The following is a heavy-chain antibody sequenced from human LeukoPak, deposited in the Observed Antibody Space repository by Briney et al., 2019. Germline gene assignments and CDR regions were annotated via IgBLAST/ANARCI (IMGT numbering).Heavy chain of an antibody. Sequence: GGSLRLSCAASGFTFSSYSMNWVRQAPGKGLEWVSYISSSSGTIYYADSVKGRFTISRDNAKNSLYLQMNSLRAEDTAVYYCARKNQPSRAFDIGGQGTMVTVSS. J-gene: IGHJ3*02. D-gene: IGHD1-14*01. V-gene: IGHV3-48*01. CDR3: ARKNQPSRAFDI. CDR2: ISSSSGTI. CDR1: GFTFSSYS.